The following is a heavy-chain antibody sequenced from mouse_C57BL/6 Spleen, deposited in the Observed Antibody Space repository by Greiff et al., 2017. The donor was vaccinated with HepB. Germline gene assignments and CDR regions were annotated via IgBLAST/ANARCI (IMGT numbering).Heavy chain of an antibody. CDR1: GFTFSSYA. V-gene: IGHV5-9-1*02. D-gene: IGHD2-4*01. CDR2: ISSGGDYI. CDR3: TRVRIYYDYDPAWFAY. J-gene: IGHJ3*01. Sequence: DVQLVESGEGLVKPGGSLKLSCAASGFTFSSYAMSWVRQTPEKRLEWVAYISSGGDYIYYADTVKGRFTISRDNARNTLYLQMSSLKSEDTAMYYCTRVRIYYDYDPAWFAYWGQGTLVTVSA.